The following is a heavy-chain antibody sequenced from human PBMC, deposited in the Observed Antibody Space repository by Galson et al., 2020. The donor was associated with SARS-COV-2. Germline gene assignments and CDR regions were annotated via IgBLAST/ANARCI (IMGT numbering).Heavy chain of an antibody. CDR2: IYWDEDK. CDR3: AHVGQYSSSWPPPDY. V-gene: IGHV2-5*02. Sequence: KMSGPTLVKPTQTLTLTCTFSGFSLSTSGVGVGWIRQPPGKALEWLALIYWDEDKRYSPSLKSRLTITKDTSKNQVVLTMTIMDPVDTATYFCAHVGQYSSSWPPPDYWGQGTLVTVSS. CDR1: GFSLSTSGVG. J-gene: IGHJ4*02. D-gene: IGHD6-13*01.